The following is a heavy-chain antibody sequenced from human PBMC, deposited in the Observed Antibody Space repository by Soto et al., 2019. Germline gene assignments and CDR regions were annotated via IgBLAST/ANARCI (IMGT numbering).Heavy chain of an antibody. Sequence: QVQLVQSGAEVKKPGSSVKVSCKASGGTFSSYTISWVRQAPGQGLEWMGRIIPILGIANYAQKFQGRVTITADKSTSTGYMALSSLRSEDTAVYYCAREGGEAGFLFDYWGQGTLVTVSS. D-gene: IGHD3-10*01. J-gene: IGHJ4*02. CDR2: IIPILGIA. CDR1: GGTFSSYT. CDR3: AREGGEAGFLFDY. V-gene: IGHV1-69*08.